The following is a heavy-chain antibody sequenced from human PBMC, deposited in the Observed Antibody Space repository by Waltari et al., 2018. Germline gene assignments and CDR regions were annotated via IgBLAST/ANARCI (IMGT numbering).Heavy chain of an antibody. J-gene: IGHJ4*02. CDR2: IYYRGST. D-gene: IGHD3-9*01. Sequence: QLXLXXXGPGLVXPSETLSLTXXXSGGSXXXXXXYWGXIRQPPGKGLEWIGSIYYRGSTYYNPXLKSRVTISVDTSKXXXSLKLXSXTAADTAVXXCAREGIXTGYYXDYWGQGTXVXXSX. CDR3: AREGIXTGYYXDY. CDR1: GGSXXXXXXY. V-gene: IGHV4-39*07.